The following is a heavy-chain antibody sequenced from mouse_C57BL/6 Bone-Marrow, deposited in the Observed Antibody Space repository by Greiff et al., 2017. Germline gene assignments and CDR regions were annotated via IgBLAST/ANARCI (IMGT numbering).Heavy chain of an antibody. CDR1: GYTFTSYG. Sequence: VQLQQSGAELARPGASVKLSCKASGYTFTSYGISWVKQRTGQGLEWIGEIYPRSGNTYYNEKFKGKATLTADKSSSTAYMELRSLTSEDSAVYFCAKANLIWYWYFDVWGTGTTGTVSS. CDR3: AKANLIWYWYFDV. V-gene: IGHV1-81*01. CDR2: IYPRSGNT. D-gene: IGHD2-1*01. J-gene: IGHJ1*03.